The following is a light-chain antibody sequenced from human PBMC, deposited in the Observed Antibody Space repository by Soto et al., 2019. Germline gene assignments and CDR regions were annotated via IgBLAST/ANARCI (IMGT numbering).Light chain of an antibody. CDR3: QQSYSTPLYT. J-gene: IGKJ2*01. CDR1: QSISSY. Sequence: DIQMTQSPSSLSASVGDRVTITCRASQSISSYLNWYQQKPGKAPKLLIYAASSLQSGVPSRFSASGSATDFTLTISSLQPEDFATYYCQQSYSTPLYTFGKGTKLEIK. CDR2: AAS. V-gene: IGKV1-39*01.